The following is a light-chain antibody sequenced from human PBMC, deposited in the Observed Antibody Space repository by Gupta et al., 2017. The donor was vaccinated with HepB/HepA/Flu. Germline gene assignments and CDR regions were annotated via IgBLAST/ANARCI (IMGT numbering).Light chain of an antibody. CDR1: SSDVGSFSL. J-gene: IGLJ2*01. V-gene: IGLV2-23*02. CDR2: EVS. CDR3: CSYAGSSTVI. Sequence: QSALTQPASVPGSPGQSITISCTGTSSDVGSFSLVSWYQQHPGKAPKLIIYEVSKRPSGVSNRFSGSKSGNTAPLTISGLQAEDEADYYCCSYAGSSTVIFGVGTKLTVL.